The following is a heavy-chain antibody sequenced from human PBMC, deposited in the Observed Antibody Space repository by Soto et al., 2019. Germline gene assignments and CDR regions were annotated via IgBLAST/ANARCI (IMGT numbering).Heavy chain of an antibody. CDR1: GGSIISTTYY. V-gene: IGHV4-39*01. CDR2: IYYSGTT. Sequence: SETLSLTCTVSGGSIISTTYYWGWLRQPPGKGLEWIGTIYYSGTTYYNPSLKSRVTISVDTYKNQFSLILRSVTAADTAVYYCASRGLNGDPFDYWGQGNLVTVS. D-gene: IGHD4-17*01. CDR3: ASRGLNGDPFDY. J-gene: IGHJ4*02.